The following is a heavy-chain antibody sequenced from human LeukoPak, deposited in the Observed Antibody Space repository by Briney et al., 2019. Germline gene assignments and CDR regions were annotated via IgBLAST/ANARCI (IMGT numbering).Heavy chain of an antibody. CDR1: GGSFSGYY. V-gene: IGHV4-34*01. D-gene: IGHD3-22*01. J-gene: IGHJ4*02. Sequence: SETLSLTCAVYGGSFSGYYWSWIRQPPGKGLEWIGEINHSGSTNYNPSLKSRVTISVDTSKNQFSLKLSSVTAADTAVYYCARDKIADDSSGYYSDYWGQGTLVTVSS. CDR2: INHSGST. CDR3: ARDKIADDSSGYYSDY.